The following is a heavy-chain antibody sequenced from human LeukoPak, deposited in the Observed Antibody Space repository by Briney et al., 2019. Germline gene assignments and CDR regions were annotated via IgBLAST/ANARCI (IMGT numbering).Heavy chain of an antibody. CDR3: ARLYYGDYEGD. CDR1: GGSISSGGYY. Sequence: SETLSLTCTVSGGSISSGGYYWSWIRQHPGKGLEWIGYIYYSGSTYYNPSLKSRVTISVDTSKNQFSLRLSSVTAADTAVYYCARLYYGDYEGDWGQGTLVTVSS. CDR2: IYYSGST. J-gene: IGHJ4*02. V-gene: IGHV4-31*03. D-gene: IGHD4-17*01.